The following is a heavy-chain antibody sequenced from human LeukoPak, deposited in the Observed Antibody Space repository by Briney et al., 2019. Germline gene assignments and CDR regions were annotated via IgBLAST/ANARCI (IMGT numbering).Heavy chain of an antibody. CDR2: TNPNSGGT. D-gene: IGHD3-9*01. CDR3: ARVRTAGYYDILTGYRVFDY. CDR1: GYTFTGYY. Sequence: GASVKVSCKASGYTFTGYYMHWVRQAPGQGLEWMGWTNPNSGGTNYAQKFQGRVTMTRDTSISTAYMELSRLRSDDTAVYYCARVRTAGYYDILTGYRVFDYWGQGTLVTVSS. J-gene: IGHJ4*02. V-gene: IGHV1-2*02.